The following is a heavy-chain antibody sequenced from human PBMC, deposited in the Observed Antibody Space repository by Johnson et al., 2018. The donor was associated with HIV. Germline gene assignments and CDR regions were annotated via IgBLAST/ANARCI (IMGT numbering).Heavy chain of an antibody. CDR1: GFTFSSYG. Sequence: QVQLVESGGGVVQPGRSLRLSCAASGFTFSSYGMHWVRQAPGKGLEWVAVISYDGSNKYYADSVKGLFTISRDNSKNTLYLQMNSLRAEDTAVYYCAKDETPMKRAFDIWGQGTMVTVSS. V-gene: IGHV3-30*18. CDR3: AKDETPMKRAFDI. CDR2: ISYDGSNK. J-gene: IGHJ3*02.